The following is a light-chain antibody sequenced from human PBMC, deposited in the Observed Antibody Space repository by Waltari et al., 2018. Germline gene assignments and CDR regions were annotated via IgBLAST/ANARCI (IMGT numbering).Light chain of an antibody. J-gene: IGKJ3*01. CDR3: QQYYTAPVT. CDR2: WAS. V-gene: IGKV4-1*01. CDR1: QSVLFSSTGKNY. Sequence: IVMTQSPDSLSVPLGERATISCRSSQSVLFSSTGKNYLAWYQQKPGQPPKLLFYWASTRESGVPDRFSGSGSGTYFTLTISSLQAEDVAFYYCQQYYTAPVTFGPGTKV.